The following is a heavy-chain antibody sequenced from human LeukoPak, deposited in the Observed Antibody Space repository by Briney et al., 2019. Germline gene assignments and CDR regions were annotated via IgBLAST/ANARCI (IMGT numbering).Heavy chain of an antibody. J-gene: IGHJ4*02. D-gene: IGHD3-16*02. CDR1: GFTFSTYC. V-gene: IGHV3-7*01. Sequence: PGGSLRLSCTASGFTFSTYCWQWIRQAPGKGLEWVANINPDGSERYYVDSVKGRFTISRDNAKNSLYLQMNSLRAEDTAVYYSVGAIVDVAYWGQGTPVTVSS. CDR2: INPDGSER. CDR3: VGAIVDVAY.